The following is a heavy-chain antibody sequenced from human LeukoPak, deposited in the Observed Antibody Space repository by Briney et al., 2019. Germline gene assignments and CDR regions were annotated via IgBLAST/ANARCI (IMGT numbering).Heavy chain of an antibody. D-gene: IGHD6-19*01. J-gene: IGHJ4*02. V-gene: IGHV3-74*01. CDR3: ARGPPGYSSGWYDY. Sequence: PGGSLRLSCAASGFTISSYWMHWVRQAPGQGLVWVSRINSDGSSTSYADSVKGRFTISRDNAKNTLYLQMNSLRAEDTGVYYCARGPPGYSSGWYDYWGQGTLVTVSS. CDR2: INSDGSST. CDR1: GFTISSYW.